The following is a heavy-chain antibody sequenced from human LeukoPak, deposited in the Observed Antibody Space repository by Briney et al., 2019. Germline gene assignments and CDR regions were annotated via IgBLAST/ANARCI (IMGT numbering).Heavy chain of an antibody. J-gene: IGHJ4*02. CDR1: GFTFSSYA. V-gene: IGHV3-21*01. CDR3: ARVAGRAPFDY. Sequence: GGSLRLSCAASGFTFSSYAMSWVRQAPGKGLEWVSSISSSSSYIYYADSVKGRFTISRDNAKNSLYLQMNSLRAEDTAVYYCARVAGRAPFDYWGQGTLVTVSS. CDR2: ISSSSSYI.